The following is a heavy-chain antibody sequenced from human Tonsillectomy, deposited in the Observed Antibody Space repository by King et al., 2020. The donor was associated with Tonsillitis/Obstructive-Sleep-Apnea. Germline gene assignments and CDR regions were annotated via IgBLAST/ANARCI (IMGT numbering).Heavy chain of an antibody. D-gene: IGHD2-21*02. V-gene: IGHV1-2*02. CDR1: GYTFTGYY. Sequence: QLVQSGAEVKKPGASVKVSCKASGYTFTGYYMHWVRQAPGQGLEWMGWINPNSGGTNYAQKFQGRVTMTRDTSISTAYMELSRLRSDDTAVYYCARSCGGDCHEGYWYFDLWGRGTLVTVSS. J-gene: IGHJ2*01. CDR3: ARSCGGDCHEGYWYFDL. CDR2: INPNSGGT.